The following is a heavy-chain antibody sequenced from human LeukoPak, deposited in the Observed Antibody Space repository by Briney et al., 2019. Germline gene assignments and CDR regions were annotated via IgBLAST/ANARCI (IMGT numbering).Heavy chain of an antibody. CDR3: ARFSPGAAAGSFDY. Sequence: SETLSLTCTVSGGSISSYYWSWIRQPPGKGLEWIGYIYYRGSTNYNPSLKSRVTISVDTSKNQFSLKLSSVTAADTAVYYCARFSPGAAAGSFDYWGQGTLVTVSS. CDR2: IYYRGST. V-gene: IGHV4-59*01. CDR1: GGSISSYY. J-gene: IGHJ4*02. D-gene: IGHD6-13*01.